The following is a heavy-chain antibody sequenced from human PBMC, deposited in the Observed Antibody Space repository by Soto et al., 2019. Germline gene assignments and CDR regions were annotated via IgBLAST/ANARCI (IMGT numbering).Heavy chain of an antibody. CDR2: ISYDGSNK. Sequence: QVQLVESGGGVVQPGRSLRLSCAASGFTFSSYAMHWVRQAPGKGLGWVAVISYDGSNKYYADSVKGRFTISRDNSKNTLYLQMNSLRAEDTAVYYCARDPLKSGSTAFDIWGQGTMVTVSS. CDR3: ARDPLKSGSTAFDI. D-gene: IGHD3-22*01. CDR1: GFTFSSYA. V-gene: IGHV3-30-3*01. J-gene: IGHJ3*02.